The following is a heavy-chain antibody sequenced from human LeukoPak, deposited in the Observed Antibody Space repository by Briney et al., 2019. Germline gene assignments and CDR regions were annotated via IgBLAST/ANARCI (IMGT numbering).Heavy chain of an antibody. CDR3: ARGEGRRIDY. V-gene: IGHV1-46*01. Sequence: ASVKVSCKASGYTFTTYYIRWVRQAPGQGLEWMGIINPRGGSTTYAQKFQGRVTMTRDTSTSTAYMELSSLRSDDTAVYYCARGEGRRIDYWGQGTLVTVSS. J-gene: IGHJ4*02. CDR2: INPRGGST. CDR1: GYTFTTYY.